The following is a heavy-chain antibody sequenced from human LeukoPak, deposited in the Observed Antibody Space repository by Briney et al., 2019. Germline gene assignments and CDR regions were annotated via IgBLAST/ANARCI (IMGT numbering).Heavy chain of an antibody. CDR3: ARRIGGYYYYYMDV. Sequence: GGSLRLSCAASGFTFSSYWMSWVRQAPGKGLEWVANIKQDGSEKYYVDSVKGRFTISRDNAKNSLYLQMNSLRAEDTALYHCARRIGGYYYYYMDVWGKGTTVTISS. J-gene: IGHJ6*03. CDR1: GFTFSSYW. V-gene: IGHV3-7*03. CDR2: IKQDGSEK.